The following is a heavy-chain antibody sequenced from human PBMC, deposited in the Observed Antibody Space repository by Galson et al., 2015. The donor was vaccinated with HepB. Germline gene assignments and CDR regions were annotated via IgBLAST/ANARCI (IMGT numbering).Heavy chain of an antibody. CDR1: GFSLSTSGMC. CDR3: TRLRYSSTDRQLWLDY. V-gene: IGHV2-70*11. J-gene: IGHJ4*02. CDR2: IDWDNDK. D-gene: IGHD3-10*01. Sequence: PALVKPTQTLTLTCTFSGFSLSTSGMCVSWIRQPPGKALEWLARIDWDNDKYYNTSLKTRLTISKDTSKNQVVLTMTNMDPVDTATYFCTRLRYSSTDRQLWLDYRGQGTLVTVSS.